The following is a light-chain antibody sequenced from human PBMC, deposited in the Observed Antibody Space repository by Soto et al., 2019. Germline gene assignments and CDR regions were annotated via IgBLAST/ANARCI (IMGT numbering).Light chain of an antibody. V-gene: IGLV2-14*01. J-gene: IGLJ1*01. Sequence: QSVLTQPASVSGSPGQSITISCTGTSSDVGGYNFVPWFQQHPGKAPKLMIYEVSNRPSGVSNRFSGSKSGNTASLTISGLQAEDEADYYCTSYTKSSPLVFGTGTKVTVL. CDR3: TSYTKSSPLV. CDR1: SSDVGGYNF. CDR2: EVS.